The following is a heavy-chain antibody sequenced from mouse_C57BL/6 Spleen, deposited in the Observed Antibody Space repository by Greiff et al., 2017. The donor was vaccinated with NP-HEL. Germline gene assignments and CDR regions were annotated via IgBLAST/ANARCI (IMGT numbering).Heavy chain of an antibody. CDR1: GYAFSSSW. CDR3: ARRGGSSSYYAMDY. V-gene: IGHV1-82*01. Sequence: QVQLQQSGPELVKPGASVKISCKASGYAFSSSWMNWVKQRPGKGLEWIGRIYPGDGDTNYNGEFKGKATLTADKSSSTAYMQLSSLTSEDSAVYFCARRGGSSSYYAMDYWGQGTSVTVSS. CDR2: IYPGDGDT. D-gene: IGHD1-1*01. J-gene: IGHJ4*01.